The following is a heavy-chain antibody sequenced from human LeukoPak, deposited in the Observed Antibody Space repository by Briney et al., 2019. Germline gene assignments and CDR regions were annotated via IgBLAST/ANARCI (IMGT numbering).Heavy chain of an antibody. J-gene: IGHJ4*02. D-gene: IGHD5-18*01. CDR3: ARDEGYSYGHPFDY. CDR1: GFTFSSYT. CDR2: ISYDGSNK. Sequence: GGSLRLSCAASGFTFSSYTIHWVRQAPGKGLEWVALISYDGSNKYYADSVKGRFTISRDNSKNTLYLQMNNLRTEDTAVYSCARDEGYSYGHPFDYWGQGTLVTVSS. V-gene: IGHV3-30-3*01.